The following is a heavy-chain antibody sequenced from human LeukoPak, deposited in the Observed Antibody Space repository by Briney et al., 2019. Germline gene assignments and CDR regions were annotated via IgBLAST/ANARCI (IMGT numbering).Heavy chain of an antibody. D-gene: IGHD2-15*01. J-gene: IGHJ4*02. V-gene: IGHV4-30-2*01. CDR2: IYHSGST. CDR3: ARHGWSVNCSAGSCLDY. CDR1: GGSISSGGYS. Sequence: PSQTLSLTCAVSGGSISSGGYSWSWIRQPPGKGLEWIGYIYHSGSTNYNPSLRSRVTISVDTSKNQFSLKLSSVTAADTAVYYCARHGWSVNCSAGSCLDYWGQGTLVTVSS.